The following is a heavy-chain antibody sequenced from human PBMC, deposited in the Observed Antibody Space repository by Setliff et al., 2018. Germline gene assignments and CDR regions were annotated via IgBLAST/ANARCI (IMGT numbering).Heavy chain of an antibody. V-gene: IGHV1-46*01. CDR2: INPSGGST. D-gene: IGHD6-19*01. J-gene: IGHJ3*02. CDR3: ARERAGIFDAFDI. CDR1: GYTFTSYY. Sequence: ASVKVSCKASGYTFTSYYMHWVRQAPGQGLEWMGIINPSGGSTSYAQKFQGRVTMTRDTSTSTVYMELSSLRSEDPAVYYCARERAGIFDAFDIWGQGTMVTVSS.